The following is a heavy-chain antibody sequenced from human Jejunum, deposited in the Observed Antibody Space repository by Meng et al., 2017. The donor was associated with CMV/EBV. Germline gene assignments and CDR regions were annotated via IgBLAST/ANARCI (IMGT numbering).Heavy chain of an antibody. CDR1: GFTFSGHA. J-gene: IGHJ4*02. V-gene: IGHV3-30*04. Sequence: GFTFSGHARHGVRQAPGKGLEWVAVTSYDGNSQYYPDSVRGRFTISRDNSDNMLFLQMNSLRADDTAVYYCARDGGGFNSSPFDYWGQGTLVTVSS. CDR3: ARDGGGFNSSPFDY. CDR2: TSYDGNSQ. D-gene: IGHD3-16*01.